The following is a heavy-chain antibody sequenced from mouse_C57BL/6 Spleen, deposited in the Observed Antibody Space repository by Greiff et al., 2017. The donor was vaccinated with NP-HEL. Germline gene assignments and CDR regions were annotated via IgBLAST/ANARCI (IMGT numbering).Heavy chain of an antibody. Sequence: VQLQQPGAELVMPGASVKLSCKASGYTFTSYWMHWVKQRPGQGLEWIGEIDPSDSYTNYNQKFKGQSTLTVDKSSSTADMQHSSLTSEDSAVYYCARKPLGGYAMDYWGQGTSVTVSS. CDR3: ARKPLGGYAMDY. D-gene: IGHD3-1*01. J-gene: IGHJ4*01. CDR1: GYTFTSYW. V-gene: IGHV1-69*01. CDR2: IDPSDSYT.